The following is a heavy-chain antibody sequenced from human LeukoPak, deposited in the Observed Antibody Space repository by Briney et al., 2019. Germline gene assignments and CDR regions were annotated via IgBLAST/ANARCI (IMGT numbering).Heavy chain of an antibody. CDR3: ARGWDKYGSGVKYYFDY. D-gene: IGHD3-10*01. CDR1: ATPSVAT. J-gene: IGHJ4*02. V-gene: IGHV4-59*01. CDR2: IYYSGST. Sequence: KRSERRSPTCTLATPSVATIYAGCDRQPPGKGLEWIGYIYYSGSTHYNPSLKSRVTISVDTSKNQFSLRLSSVTAADTAVYYCARGWDKYGSGVKYYFDYWGQGTLTIVTA.